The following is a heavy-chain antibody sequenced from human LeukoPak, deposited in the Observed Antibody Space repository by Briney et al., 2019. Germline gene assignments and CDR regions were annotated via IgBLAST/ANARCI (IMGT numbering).Heavy chain of an antibody. CDR3: AIVRGVYYYMDV. J-gene: IGHJ6*03. Sequence: SETLSLTCTVSGGSISSGNYYWSWIRQPAGKGLEWIGRIYTSGSTNYNPSLKSRVTISVDTSKNQFSLKLSSVTAADTAVYYCAIVRGVYYYMDVWGKGTTVTISS. D-gene: IGHD3-10*01. V-gene: IGHV4-61*02. CDR1: GGSISSGNYY. CDR2: IYTSGST.